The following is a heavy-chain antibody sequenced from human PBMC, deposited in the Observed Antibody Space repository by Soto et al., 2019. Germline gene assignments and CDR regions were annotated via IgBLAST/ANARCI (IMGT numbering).Heavy chain of an antibody. CDR3: VRIRYQLPSSVLWLDP. Sequence: SETLSLTCAVYGGFLSESYWTWIRQPPGQGLEWIGEINHVGGTNYNPSLKSRVTMSVDTSQNQFSLRLISVTAADTAMYFCVRIRYQLPSSVLWLDPWGQGTPVTVSS. CDR1: GGFLSESY. CDR2: INHVGGT. D-gene: IGHD3-16*01. V-gene: IGHV4-34*01. J-gene: IGHJ5*02.